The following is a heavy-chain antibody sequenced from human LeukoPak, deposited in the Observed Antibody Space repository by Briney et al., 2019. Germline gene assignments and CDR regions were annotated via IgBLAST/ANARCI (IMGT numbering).Heavy chain of an antibody. CDR2: ISGSGGST. CDR3: ARMGYCITTSCYNFDY. CDR1: GFTFSSYA. V-gene: IGHV3-23*01. Sequence: GGSLRLSCAASGFTFSSYAMSWVRQAPGKGLEWVSAISGSGGSTYYADSVKGRFTISRDNSKNTLYLQINTLRAEDTAVYYCARMGYCITTSCYNFDYWGQGTLVTVSS. J-gene: IGHJ4*02. D-gene: IGHD2-2*02.